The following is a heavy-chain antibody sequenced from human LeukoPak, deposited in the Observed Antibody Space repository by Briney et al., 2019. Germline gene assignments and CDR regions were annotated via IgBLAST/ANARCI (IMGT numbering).Heavy chain of an antibody. CDR2: INHSGST. J-gene: IGHJ4*02. Sequence: SETLSLTCTVSGVSITSGSYYWSWIRQPPGKGLEWIGEINHSGSTNYNPSLKSRVTISVDTSKNQFSLKLSSVTAADTAVYYCARAGRGSYLSGTDYWGQGTLVTVSS. D-gene: IGHD1-26*01. CDR1: GVSITSGSYY. CDR3: ARAGRGSYLSGTDY. V-gene: IGHV4-39*07.